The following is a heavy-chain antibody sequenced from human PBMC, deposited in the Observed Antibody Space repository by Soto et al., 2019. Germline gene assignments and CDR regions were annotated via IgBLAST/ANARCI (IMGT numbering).Heavy chain of an antibody. D-gene: IGHD2-21*02. V-gene: IGHV1-69*01. CDR1: GGPFISYA. CDR3: AGGGGYCGGDCYFTY. CDR2: IIPIFGTA. Sequence: GXTVKVACKASGGPFISYAIIWVRQAPGQGLEWMGGIIPIFGTANYAQKFQGRVTITADESTSTAYMELSSLRSEDTAVYYCAGGGGYCGGDCYFTYWGQGTLVTVS. J-gene: IGHJ4*02.